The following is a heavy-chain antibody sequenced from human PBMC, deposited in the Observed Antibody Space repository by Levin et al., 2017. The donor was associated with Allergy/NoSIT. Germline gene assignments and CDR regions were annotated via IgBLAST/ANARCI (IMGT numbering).Heavy chain of an antibody. CDR3: SRSTVLGGDY. CDR2: ISGSGGTT. Sequence: GESLKISCAASGFTFSSYAMSWVRQAPGKGLEWVSAISGSGGTTYYADSVKGRFTISRDNSKDTLYLQMNSLRAEDTAIYYCSRSTVLGGDYWGQGTLVTVSS. V-gene: IGHV3-23*01. J-gene: IGHJ4*02. D-gene: IGHD3-16*01. CDR1: GFTFSSYA.